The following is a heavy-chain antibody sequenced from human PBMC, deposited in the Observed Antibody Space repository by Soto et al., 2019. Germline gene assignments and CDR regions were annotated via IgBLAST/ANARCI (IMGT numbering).Heavy chain of an antibody. CDR3: TLGRRSAEVFDS. D-gene: IGHD2-2*01. J-gene: IGHJ3*02. CDR1: GGSFSIYT. Sequence: QVQLVQSGVEVKKPGSSVKVSCKAAGGSFSIYTVFWVRQAPGQGLEWMGRIIPMFDIANYAQNFQGRVTFNADKFTATVYTEMLDLRSDDTAVYYCTLGRRSAEVFDSWGQGTLGTVSS. V-gene: IGHV1-69*02. CDR2: IIPMFDIA.